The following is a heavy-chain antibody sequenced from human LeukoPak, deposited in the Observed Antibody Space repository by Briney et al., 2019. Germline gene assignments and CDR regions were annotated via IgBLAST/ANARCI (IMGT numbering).Heavy chain of an antibody. J-gene: IGHJ4*02. Sequence: ASVKVSCEASGYTFTSYYMHWVRQAPGQGLEWMGTINPSGGSTSYAQKFQGRVTMTRGTSTSTVYMELSSLRSEDTAVYYCARGGDYYDSSADYTDYFDYWGPGTLVTVSS. V-gene: IGHV1-46*01. CDR1: GYTFTSYY. D-gene: IGHD3-22*01. CDR3: ARGGDYYDSSADYTDYFDY. CDR2: INPSGGST.